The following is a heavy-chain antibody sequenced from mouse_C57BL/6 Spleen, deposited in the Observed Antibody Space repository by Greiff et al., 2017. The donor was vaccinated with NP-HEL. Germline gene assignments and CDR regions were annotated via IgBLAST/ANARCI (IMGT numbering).Heavy chain of an antibody. J-gene: IGHJ3*01. CDR3: ARIGYYGSSYEGFAY. CDR2: IWWDADR. V-gene: IGHV8-8*01. D-gene: IGHD1-1*01. CDR1: GFSLSTFGMG. Sequence: QVTLKESGPGILQPSQTLSLTCSFSGFSLSTFGMGVGWIRQPSGKGLDWLAHIWWDADRYYNPALKSRLTISKDTSKNHIFLKIANVDTADTATYYCARIGYYGSSYEGFAYWGQGTLVTVSA.